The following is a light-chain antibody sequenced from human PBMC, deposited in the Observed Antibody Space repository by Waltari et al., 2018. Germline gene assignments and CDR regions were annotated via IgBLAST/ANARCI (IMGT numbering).Light chain of an antibody. CDR1: PSDVGSYDL. CDR2: EVF. V-gene: IGLV2-23*02. Sequence: QSALTQPASVSGTPGQSITISCSGTPSDVGSYDLVPWYQQHPGEAPKLLICEVFKRPPDTSSRFSGAKSGSTASLTISGLQPEDEADYYCCSYAGRGTYVFGSGTKVTVL. J-gene: IGLJ1*01. CDR3: CSYAGRGTYV.